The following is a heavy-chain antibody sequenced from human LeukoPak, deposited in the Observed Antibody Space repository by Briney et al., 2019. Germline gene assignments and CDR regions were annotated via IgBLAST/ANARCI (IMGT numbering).Heavy chain of an antibody. CDR3: ASEGRVPVTTGY. V-gene: IGHV3-23*01. CDR2: LTGSGDNT. CDR1: GFTFSSYG. J-gene: IGHJ4*02. Sequence: GRSLRLSCAASGFTFSSYGMSWVRQAPGKGLEWVSSLTGSGDNTYYADSVKGRFTISRDNSKNTLYLQMNSLRAEDTAVYYCASEGRVPVTTGYWGQGTLVTVSS. D-gene: IGHD4-17*01.